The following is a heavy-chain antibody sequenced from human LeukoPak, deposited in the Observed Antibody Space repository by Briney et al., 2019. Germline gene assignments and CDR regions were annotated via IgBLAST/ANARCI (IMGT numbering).Heavy chain of an antibody. D-gene: IGHD3-10*01. CDR1: GYTFTSYG. V-gene: IGHV1-69*04. J-gene: IGHJ3*02. Sequence: PWASVKVSCKASGYTFTSYGISWVRQAPGQGLEWMGRIIPILGIANYAQKFQGRVTITADKSTSTAYMELSSLRSEDTAVYYCARDQGYYGSGSYREGNAFDIWGQGTMVTVSS. CDR3: ARDQGYYGSGSYREGNAFDI. CDR2: IIPILGIA.